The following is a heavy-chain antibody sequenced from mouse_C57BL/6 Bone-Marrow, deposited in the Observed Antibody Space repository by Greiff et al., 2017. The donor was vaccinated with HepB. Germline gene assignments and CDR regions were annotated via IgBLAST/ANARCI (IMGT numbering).Heavy chain of an antibody. CDR2: INPSNGGT. V-gene: IGHV1-53*01. CDR3: ARGTTVVAPYYFDY. D-gene: IGHD1-1*01. Sequence: QVQLQQPGTDLVKPGASVKLSCKASGYTFTSYWMHWVKQRPGQGLEWIGNINPSNGGTNYNEKFKSKATLTVDNSSSTAYMQLSSLTSEDSAVYYCARGTTVVAPYYFDYWGQGTTLTVSS. CDR1: GYTFTSYW. J-gene: IGHJ2*01.